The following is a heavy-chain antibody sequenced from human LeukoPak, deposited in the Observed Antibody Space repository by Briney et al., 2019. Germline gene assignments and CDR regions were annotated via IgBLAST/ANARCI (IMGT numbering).Heavy chain of an antibody. CDR2: ISNSSSYI. V-gene: IGHV3-21*01. D-gene: IGHD2-15*01. J-gene: IGHJ4*02. CDR3: ARDFRYCSGGSGYSGGYFDY. CDR1: GFTFSSYS. Sequence: PGGSLTLSCAASGFTFSSYSMKWLRQARGKGLEWLSSISNSSSYIYYTVSVKGLLTISRHNDKHSLYLKMSSLRAEDTAVYYCARDFRYCSGGSGYSGGYFDYWGQGTLVTVSS.